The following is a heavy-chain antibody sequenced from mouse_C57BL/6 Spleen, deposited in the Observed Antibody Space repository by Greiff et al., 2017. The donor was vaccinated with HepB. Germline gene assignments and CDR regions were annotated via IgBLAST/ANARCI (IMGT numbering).Heavy chain of an antibody. V-gene: IGHV1-15*01. CDR3: TTVIDGYYNY. CDR1: GYTFTDYE. J-gene: IGHJ2*01. CDR2: IDPETGGT. D-gene: IGHD2-3*01. Sequence: QVQLQQSGAELVRPGASVTLSCKASGYTFTDYEMHWVKQTPVHGLEWIGAIDPETGGTAYNQKFKGKAILTADKSSSTAYMELRSLTSEDSAVYYCTTVIDGYYNYWGQGTTLTVSS.